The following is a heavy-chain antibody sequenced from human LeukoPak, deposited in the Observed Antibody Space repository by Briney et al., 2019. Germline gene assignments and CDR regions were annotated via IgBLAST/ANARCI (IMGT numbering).Heavy chain of an antibody. CDR2: INHSGST. J-gene: IGHJ6*02. CDR1: GGSFSGYY. Sequence: SETLSLTCAVYGGSFSGYYWSWIRQPPGKGLEWIGEINHSGSTSYNPSLKSRVTISVDTSKNQFSLKLSSVTAADTAVYYCARGPNYYDSSGYFGGRPYYYYYGMDVWGQGTTVTVSS. V-gene: IGHV4-34*01. CDR3: ARGPNYYDSSGYFGGRPYYYYYGMDV. D-gene: IGHD3-22*01.